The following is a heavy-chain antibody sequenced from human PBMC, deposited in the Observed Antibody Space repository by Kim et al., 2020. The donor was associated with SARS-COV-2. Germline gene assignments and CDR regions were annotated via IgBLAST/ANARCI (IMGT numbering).Heavy chain of an antibody. J-gene: IGHJ4*02. CDR3: ARDRSGVVVAAFDY. CDR2: ISAYNGNT. D-gene: IGHD2-15*01. V-gene: IGHV1-18*04. Sequence: ASVKVSCKASGYTFTSYGISWVRQAPGQGLEWMGWISAYNGNTNYAQKLQGRVTMTTDTSTSTAYMELRSLRSDDTAVYYCARDRSGVVVAAFDYWGQGTLVTVSS. CDR1: GYTFTSYG.